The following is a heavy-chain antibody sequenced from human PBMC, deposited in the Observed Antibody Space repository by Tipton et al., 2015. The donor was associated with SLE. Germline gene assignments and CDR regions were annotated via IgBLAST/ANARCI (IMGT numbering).Heavy chain of an antibody. J-gene: IGHJ4*02. V-gene: IGHV4-59*01. D-gene: IGHD5-24*01. CDR3: TIGQGWLPDY. CDR2: ISYGGGT. Sequence: TLSLTCSVSGGSISSNSWIWIRQPPGKGLDWIGYISYGGGTNYNPSLKSRVTISVDTPKNQLSLKLSSVTAADTAIYYCTIGQGWLPDYWGQGTLVTVSS. CDR1: GGSISSNS.